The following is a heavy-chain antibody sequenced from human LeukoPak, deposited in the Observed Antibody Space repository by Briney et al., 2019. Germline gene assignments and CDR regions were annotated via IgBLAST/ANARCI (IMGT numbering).Heavy chain of an antibody. CDR3: ARGVGYYDSSGYYYGWYFDY. CDR1: GGTFNSYA. D-gene: IGHD3-22*01. CDR2: IIPIFGTA. J-gene: IGHJ4*02. Sequence: SVKVSCKASGGTFNSYAISWVGQAPGQGLEWMGRIIPIFGTANYAQKFQGRVTITTDESTSTAYMQLSSLRSEDTAVYYCARGVGYYDSSGYYYGWYFDYWGQGTLVTVSS. V-gene: IGHV1-69*05.